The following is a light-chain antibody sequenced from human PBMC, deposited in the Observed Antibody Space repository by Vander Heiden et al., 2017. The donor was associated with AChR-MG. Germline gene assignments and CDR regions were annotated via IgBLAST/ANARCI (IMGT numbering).Light chain of an antibody. Sequence: DIQMTQSPSSLSASIGDRVTITCRASQNIYNYLNWYQQKPGKAPKVLIYAASNLQSGVPSRFSGSGSGTDFTLTISRLQPEDFATYYCQQSDATRSSFGQGTKLEIK. CDR1: QNIYNY. J-gene: IGKJ2*04. CDR2: AAS. V-gene: IGKV1-39*01. CDR3: QQSDATRSS.